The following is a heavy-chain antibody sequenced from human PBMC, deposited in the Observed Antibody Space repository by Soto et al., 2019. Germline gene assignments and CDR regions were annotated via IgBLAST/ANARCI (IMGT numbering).Heavy chain of an antibody. CDR1: GFTVSNNY. CDR3: ANHPGGGGY. V-gene: IGHV3-53*01. J-gene: IGHJ4*02. CDR2: IYSGGYT. D-gene: IGHD3-10*01. Sequence: EVQLVESGGGLIQPGGSLRLSCAVSGFTVSNNYMSWVRQAPGKGLEGVSVIYSGGYTAYGDSVKGRFTISRDNSKNHLYLPKKSRRPAVPAVFSCANHPGGGGYWGQGTLVTVSS.